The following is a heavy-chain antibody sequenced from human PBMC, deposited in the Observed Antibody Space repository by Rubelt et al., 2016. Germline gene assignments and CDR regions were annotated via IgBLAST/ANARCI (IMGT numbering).Heavy chain of an antibody. V-gene: IGHV1-18*01. CDR3: ARTLGSSYSVLGY. D-gene: IGHD6-6*01. Sequence: QVQLVQSGPEVKKPGASVKVSCKASGYPFTSFGIGWVRQAPGPGLEWIGWISAYKGDQNFAQNFQGGVTMTTDTSTGTDYMELRSRRSDDTAVYYCARTLGSSYSVLGYWGQGTLVTVSS. CDR1: GYPFTSFG. J-gene: IGHJ4*02. CDR2: ISAYKGDQ.